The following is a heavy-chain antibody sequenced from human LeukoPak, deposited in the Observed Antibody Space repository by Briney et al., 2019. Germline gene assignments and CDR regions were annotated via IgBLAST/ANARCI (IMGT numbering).Heavy chain of an antibody. Sequence: GGSLRLSCAASVFTFNSYEMNWVRQAPGKGLEWVSYISSSGSTIYYADSVKGRFTISRDNAQNSLYLQMNSLRAEDTAVYYSARDRVGPTVNFDYWGQGTLVTVSS. CDR3: ARDRVGPTVNFDY. D-gene: IGHD1-26*01. CDR1: VFTFNSYE. CDR2: ISSSGSTI. V-gene: IGHV3-48*03. J-gene: IGHJ4*02.